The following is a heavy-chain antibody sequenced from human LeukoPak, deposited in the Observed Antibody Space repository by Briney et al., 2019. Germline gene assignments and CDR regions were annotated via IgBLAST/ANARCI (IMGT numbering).Heavy chain of an antibody. D-gene: IGHD3-22*01. CDR1: GYTFTSDD. CDR2: MNPNSGNT. J-gene: IGHJ4*02. Sequence: ASVKVSCKASGYTFTSDDINWVRQATGQGLEWMGWMNPNSGNTGYAQKFQGRVTMTRNTSISTAYMELSSLRSEDTAVYYCARGQLLAGVVVIPGIDYWGQGTLVTVSS. CDR3: ARGQLLAGVVVIPGIDY. V-gene: IGHV1-8*01.